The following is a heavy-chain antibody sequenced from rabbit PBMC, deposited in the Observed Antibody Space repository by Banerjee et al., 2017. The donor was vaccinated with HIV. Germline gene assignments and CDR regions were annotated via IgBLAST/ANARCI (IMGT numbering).Heavy chain of an antibody. V-gene: IGHV1S45*01. CDR3: ARAGSSYSRGFNL. Sequence: EESGGGLVQPEGSLTLTCTASGFTLSSYWICWVRQAPGKGLEWIACMDAGSSGSTNYANWAKGRFTISKISSTTVTLQMTSLTAADTATYFCARAGSSYSRGFNLWGQGTLVTVS. CDR1: GFTLSSYW. D-gene: IGHD8-1*01. CDR2: MDAGSSGST. J-gene: IGHJ4*01.